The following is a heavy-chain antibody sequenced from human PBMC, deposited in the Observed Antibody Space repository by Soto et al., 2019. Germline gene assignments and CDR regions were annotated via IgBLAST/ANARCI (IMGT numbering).Heavy chain of an antibody. D-gene: IGHD2-15*01. CDR1: GYSFTSYW. CDR3: ARSGVAATPYYYYGMDV. Sequence: PGESLKISCKGSGYSFTSYWIGWVRQMPGKGLEWMGIIYPGDSDTRYSPSFQGQVTISADKSISTAYLQWSSLKASDTAMYYCARSGVAATPYYYYGMDVWGQGTTVTVSS. CDR2: IYPGDSDT. V-gene: IGHV5-51*01. J-gene: IGHJ6*02.